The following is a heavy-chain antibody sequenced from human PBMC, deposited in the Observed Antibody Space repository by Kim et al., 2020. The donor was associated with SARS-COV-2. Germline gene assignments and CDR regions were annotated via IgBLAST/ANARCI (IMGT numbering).Heavy chain of an antibody. CDR1: GGSFSGYY. V-gene: IGHV4-34*01. CDR3: ARASWIQLWLDY. CDR2: INHSGST. J-gene: IGHJ4*02. Sequence: SETLSLTCAVYGGSFSGYYWSWIRQPPGKGLEWIGEINHSGSTNYNPSLKSRVTISVDTSKNQFSLKLSSVTAADTAVYYCARASWIQLWLDYWGQGTLGTVSS. D-gene: IGHD5-18*01.